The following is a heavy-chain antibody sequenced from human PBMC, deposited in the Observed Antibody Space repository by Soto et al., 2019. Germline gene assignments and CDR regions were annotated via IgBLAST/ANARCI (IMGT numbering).Heavy chain of an antibody. Sequence: QVHLVQSGAEVKKPGASVKVSCKASGYTFTHYYIHWVRQAPGQGLEWMGMINPSGGSTDYAQKFQGRVTMTTDTSTTTVYMELSSLRSDDTAVYYCARPPFPGCINGVCYPCDHWGQGTLVTVSS. CDR3: ARPPFPGCINGVCYPCDH. D-gene: IGHD2-8*01. J-gene: IGHJ4*02. CDR1: GYTFTHYY. CDR2: INPSGGST. V-gene: IGHV1-46*01.